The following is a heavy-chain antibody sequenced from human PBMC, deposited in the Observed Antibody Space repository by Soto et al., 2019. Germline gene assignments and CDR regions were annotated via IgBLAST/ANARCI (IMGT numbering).Heavy chain of an antibody. Sequence: EVQLVESGGGLVQPGGSLRLSCVGSEFTLGPYWMNWVRQAPGKGLEWVANIKEDGSQTYYVDSVRGRFTIARDNAKNELYLQMNTLSTEDTAVYYCASQGDVCSGRDCYRPCNYWGQGTLVTVSS. V-gene: IGHV3-7*03. CDR1: EFTLGPYW. J-gene: IGHJ4*02. CDR3: ASQGDVCSGRDCYRPCNY. CDR2: IKEDGSQT. D-gene: IGHD6-19*01.